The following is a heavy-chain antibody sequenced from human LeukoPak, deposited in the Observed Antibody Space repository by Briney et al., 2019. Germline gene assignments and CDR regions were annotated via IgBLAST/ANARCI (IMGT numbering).Heavy chain of an antibody. V-gene: IGHV4-39*07. CDR3: ARESSSSPDY. CDR1: GGSISSYY. D-gene: IGHD6-6*01. CDR2: IYYSGTT. J-gene: IGHJ4*02. Sequence: PSETLSLTCTVSGGSISSYYWGWLRQPPGKGLEWIGSIYYSGTTYYKPSLRSRVTISVDTSKNQFYLRLTSVTAADSAMYYCARESSSSPDYWGQGTLVTVSS.